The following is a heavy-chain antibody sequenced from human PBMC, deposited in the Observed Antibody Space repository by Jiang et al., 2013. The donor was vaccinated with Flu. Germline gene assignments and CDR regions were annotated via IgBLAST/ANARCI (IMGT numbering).Heavy chain of an antibody. CDR1: SVSSNSAA. J-gene: IGHJ4*02. Sequence: SVSSNSAAWNWIRQSPSRGLEWLGRTYYRSKWYNDYAVSVKSRITINPDTSKNQFSLQLNSVTPEDTAVYYCARDGGGTAMGLGYFDYWGQGTLVTVSS. V-gene: IGHV6-1*01. CDR3: ARDGGGTAMGLGYFDY. CDR2: TYYRSKWYN. D-gene: IGHD5-18*01.